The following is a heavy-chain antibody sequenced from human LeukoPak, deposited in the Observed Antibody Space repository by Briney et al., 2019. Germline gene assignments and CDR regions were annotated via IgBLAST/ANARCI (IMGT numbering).Heavy chain of an antibody. D-gene: IGHD6-19*01. J-gene: IGHJ4*02. CDR3: ARADVSRSGWLGYFDY. V-gene: IGHV3-30*01. CDR1: GFTFSSYA. CDR2: ISYDGSNK. Sequence: PWRSLRLSCAASGFTFSSYAMHWVRQAPGKGLEWVAVISYDGSNKYYADSVKGRFTISRDNSKNTLYLQMNSLRAEDTAVYYCARADVSRSGWLGYFDYWGQGTLVTVSS.